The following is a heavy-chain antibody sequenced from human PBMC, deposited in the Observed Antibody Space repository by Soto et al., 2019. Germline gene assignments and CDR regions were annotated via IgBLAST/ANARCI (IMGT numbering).Heavy chain of an antibody. D-gene: IGHD2-2*01. J-gene: IGHJ6*02. CDR2: IDWDDDK. CDR3: ARIPYHYYYYGMDV. V-gene: IGHV2-70*01. Sequence: SGPTLVNPTQTLTLTCTFSGFSLSTSGMCVSWIRQPPGKALDWLALIDWDDDKYYSTSLKTRLTISKDTSKNQVVLTMTNMDPVDTATYYCARIPYHYYYYGMDVWGQGTTVTVSS. CDR1: GFSLSTSGMC.